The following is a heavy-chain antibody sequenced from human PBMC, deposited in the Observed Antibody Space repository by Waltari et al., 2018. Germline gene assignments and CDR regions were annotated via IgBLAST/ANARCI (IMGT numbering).Heavy chain of an antibody. D-gene: IGHD5-12*01. CDR2: IYYSGST. V-gene: IGHV4-39*01. CDR1: GGSLSSSGYF. CDR3: AREVPRNGYIGLIYYYMDV. Sequence: QLQLQESGPGLVKPSETLSLTCTVSGGSLSSSGYFWAWIRQPPGKGWEWIGSIYYSGSTYYNLALKSRVTISVDRSTNQVSLKLTSVTAADTAVYFCAREVPRNGYIGLIYYYMDVWGKGTTVTVSS. J-gene: IGHJ6*03.